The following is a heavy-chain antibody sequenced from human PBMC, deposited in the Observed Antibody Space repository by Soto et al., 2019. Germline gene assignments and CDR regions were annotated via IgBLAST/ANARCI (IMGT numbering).Heavy chain of an antibody. Sequence: AVKVSCKASGFTFTSSAVQWVRQARGQRLEWIGWIVVGSGNTNYAQKFQERVTITRDMSTSTAYMELSSLRSEDTAVYYCAAGFYYYYGMDVWGQGTTVTVSS. CDR1: GFTFTSSA. V-gene: IGHV1-58*01. CDR3: AAGFYYYYGMDV. J-gene: IGHJ6*02. CDR2: IVVGSGNT.